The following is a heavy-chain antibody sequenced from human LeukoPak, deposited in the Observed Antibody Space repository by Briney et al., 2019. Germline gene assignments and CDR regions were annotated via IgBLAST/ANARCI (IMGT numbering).Heavy chain of an antibody. CDR1: NYSISNSLY. J-gene: IGHJ6*03. V-gene: IGHV4-38-2*02. D-gene: IGHD4-17*01. CDR3: ARGTYGYYMDV. Sequence: PSETLSLTCSGSNYSISNSLYWGWLRQPPGKGLEWSGSIYRSGSTFYNPSLKSRVTISLDTSKNQSALKLSSVTAADTAVYFCARGTYGYYMDVWGKGTTVTVSS. CDR2: IYRSGST.